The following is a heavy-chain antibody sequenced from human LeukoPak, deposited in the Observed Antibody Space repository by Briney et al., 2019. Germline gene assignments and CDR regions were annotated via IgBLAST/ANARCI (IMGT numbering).Heavy chain of an antibody. J-gene: IGHJ4*02. CDR2: IYYTGNT. CDR1: GDSLTGYY. V-gene: IGHV4-39*07. Sequence: SETLSLTCTVSGDSLTGYYWGWIRQPPGKGLEWIGNIYYTGNTYYNPSLKSRVTISLDTSKNQFSLKVISMTAADTAVYYCARTRYYYNSRSYGAPYYFDYWGQGTLVTVSS. CDR3: ARTRYYYNSRSYGAPYYFDY. D-gene: IGHD3-10*01.